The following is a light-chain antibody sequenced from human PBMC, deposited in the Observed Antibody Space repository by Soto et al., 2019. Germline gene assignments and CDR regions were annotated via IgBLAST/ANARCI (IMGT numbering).Light chain of an antibody. V-gene: IGKV1-39*01. Sequence: DIQMTQCPSSLSASVGDRVNITCRASQSISSYLNWYQQKPGKAPKLLIYAASSLQSGVPSRFSGSGSGTDFTLTISSLQPEDFATYYCQQSYSTPFTFGPGTKVDIK. J-gene: IGKJ3*01. CDR2: AAS. CDR1: QSISSY. CDR3: QQSYSTPFT.